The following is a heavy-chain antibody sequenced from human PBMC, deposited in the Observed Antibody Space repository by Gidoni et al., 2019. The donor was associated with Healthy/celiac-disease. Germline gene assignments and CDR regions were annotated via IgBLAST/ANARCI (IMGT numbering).Heavy chain of an antibody. Sequence: QVQLVESGGGVVQPGGSLRLSCAASGFTFSSYGMHWVRQAPGKGLEWVAVISYEGSNKYYVDSVKGRFTISRDNSKNTLYLQMNSLRAEDTAVYYCTKAGQWLVHYYYYYGMDVWGQGTTVTVSS. CDR3: TKAGQWLVHYYYYYGMDV. CDR1: GFTFSSYG. J-gene: IGHJ6*02. D-gene: IGHD6-19*01. V-gene: IGHV3-30*18. CDR2: ISYEGSNK.